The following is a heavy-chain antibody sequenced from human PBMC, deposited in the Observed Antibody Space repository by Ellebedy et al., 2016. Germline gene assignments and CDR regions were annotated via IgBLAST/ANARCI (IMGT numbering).Heavy chain of an antibody. CDR2: IYYSGST. D-gene: IGHD3-10*01. CDR3: ASDLRGWFNP. Sequence: SETLSLXXTVSGGSISSSSYYWGWIRQPPGKGLEWIGSIYYSGSTYYNPSLKSRVTMSVDTSKNQFSLKLSSVTAADTAVYYCASDLRGWFNPWGQGTLVTVSS. V-gene: IGHV4-39*07. CDR1: GGSISSSSYY. J-gene: IGHJ5*02.